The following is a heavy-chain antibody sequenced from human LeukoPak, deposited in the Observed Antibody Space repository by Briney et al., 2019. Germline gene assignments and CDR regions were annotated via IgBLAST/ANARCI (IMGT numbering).Heavy chain of an antibody. CDR2: INPDGSEK. D-gene: IGHD6-19*01. V-gene: IGHV3-7*01. CDR1: GFTFSSYW. CDR3: ARYGNGEWLAHYAFDS. J-gene: IGHJ3*02. Sequence: PGGSLRLSCAASGFTFSSYWMSWVRQAPGKGPEWVANINPDGSEKYYVDSVKGRFAISRDNAENSLYLQMNNLRAEDTAVYYCARYGNGEWLAHYAFDSWDQGTMVTVSS.